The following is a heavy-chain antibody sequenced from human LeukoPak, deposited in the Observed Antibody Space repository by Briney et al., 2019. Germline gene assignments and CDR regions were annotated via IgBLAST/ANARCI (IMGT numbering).Heavy chain of an antibody. CDR3: ASQYSSGWYRL. CDR2: IIPVFGTA. V-gene: IGHV1-69*13. J-gene: IGHJ4*02. D-gene: IGHD6-19*01. Sequence: ASVKVSCKASGGTFSSYAISWVRQAPGQGLEWMGGIIPVFGTANYAQKFQGRVTITADESTSTAYMELSSLRSEDTAVYYCASQYSSGWYRLWGQGTLVTVSS. CDR1: GGTFSSYA.